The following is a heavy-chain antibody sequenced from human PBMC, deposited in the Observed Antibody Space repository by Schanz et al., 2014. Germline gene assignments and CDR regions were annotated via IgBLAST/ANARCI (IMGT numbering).Heavy chain of an antibody. D-gene: IGHD2-21*01. Sequence: QVQLQESGPGLVKPSETLSLMCTVSGGSMDTHYWGWIRQPPGKGLEWIAFIYSSGIANYNPSLGSGAPISGEPSKNRSSRGLTSVTAADTATYYCARRVVPATMGLYFDLWGQGTLVTVSS. CDR2: IYSSGIA. J-gene: IGHJ4*02. CDR1: GGSMDTHY. V-gene: IGHV4-4*08. CDR3: ARRVVPATMGLYFDL.